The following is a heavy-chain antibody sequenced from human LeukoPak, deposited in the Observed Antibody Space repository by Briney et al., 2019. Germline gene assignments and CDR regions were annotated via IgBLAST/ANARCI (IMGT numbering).Heavy chain of an antibody. CDR2: IIPIFGTA. D-gene: IGHD6-19*01. CDR1: GGTFSSYA. J-gene: IGHJ5*02. V-gene: IGHV1-69*13. Sequence: SVKVSCKASGGTFSSYAISWVRQAPGQGLEWMGGIIPIFGTANYAQKFQGRVTITADESKSTAYMELSSLRSEDTAVYYCARGMGIAVAGTLTGGNNWFDPWGQGTLVTVSS. CDR3: ARGMGIAVAGTLTGGNNWFDP.